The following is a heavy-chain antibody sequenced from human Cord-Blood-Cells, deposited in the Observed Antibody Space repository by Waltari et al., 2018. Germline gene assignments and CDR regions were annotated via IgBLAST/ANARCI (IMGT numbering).Heavy chain of an antibody. V-gene: IGHV3-23*01. J-gene: IGHJ4*02. CDR2: ISGSGGSK. CDR1: GFTFSSYA. Sequence: EVQLLESGGGLVQPGGSLRLSCAASGFTFSSYAMSWVRQAPGKGLEWVSAISGSGGSKYYADSVKGRFTISRDNSKNTLYLQMNSLRAEDTAVYYCAKGRKYSSYYFDYWGQGTLVTVSS. CDR3: AKGRKYSSYYFDY. D-gene: IGHD6-6*01.